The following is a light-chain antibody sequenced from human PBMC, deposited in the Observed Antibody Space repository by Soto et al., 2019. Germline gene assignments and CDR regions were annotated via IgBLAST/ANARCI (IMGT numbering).Light chain of an antibody. V-gene: IGKV3-15*01. CDR1: QSVRND. Sequence: EIVLTQSPATLSLSPGERATLSCRASQSVRNDLAWYQQRPGQAPRLLIYGASTRATDIPARFSGSGSGTEFTLTISSLQSEDFAVYYCQQYNNWPPRTFGQGTKVDI. CDR2: GAS. J-gene: IGKJ1*01. CDR3: QQYNNWPPRT.